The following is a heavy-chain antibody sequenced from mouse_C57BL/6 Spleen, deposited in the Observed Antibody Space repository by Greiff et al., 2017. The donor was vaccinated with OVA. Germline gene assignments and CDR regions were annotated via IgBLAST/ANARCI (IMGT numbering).Heavy chain of an antibody. CDR2: LNPNYGTT. D-gene: IGHD1-1*01. Sequence: VQLQQSGPELVKPGASVKISCKASGYSFTDYYMNWVKQSHGKSLEWIGVLNPNYGTTSYNQKFKGKATLTVDQSSSTAYMQLNSLTSEDSAVYYGARLVITTVHYYAKDYWGQGTSVTVSA. CDR1: GYSFTDYY. J-gene: IGHJ4*01. V-gene: IGHV1-39*01. CDR3: ARLVITTVHYYAKDY.